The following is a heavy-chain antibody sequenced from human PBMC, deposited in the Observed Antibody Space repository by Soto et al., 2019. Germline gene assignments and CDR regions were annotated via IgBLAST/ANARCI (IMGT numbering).Heavy chain of an antibody. J-gene: IGHJ4*02. D-gene: IGHD3-10*01. CDR3: TRDIRNFDI. V-gene: IGHV3-21*02. CDR1: GFTLSTYS. Sequence: EVRLVESGGGLVKPGGSLRLSCAASGFTLSTYSMNWVRQAPGKGLEWVSSITSSSTYIYYSDSVQGRFTISRDNAKNTLYLQMDSLTVEDTDVYFCTRDIRNFDIWGPGTLVAVSS. CDR2: ITSSSTYI.